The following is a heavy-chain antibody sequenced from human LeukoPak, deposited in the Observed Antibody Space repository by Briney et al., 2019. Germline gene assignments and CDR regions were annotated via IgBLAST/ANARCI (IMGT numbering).Heavy chain of an antibody. Sequence: GRSLRLSCAASGFTFSSYGMHWVRQAPGKGLEWVAVIWYDGSNKYYADSVKGRFTISRDNSKNTLYLQMNSLRAEDTAVYYCARATYYDFWSGYYIWGQGTLVTVSS. D-gene: IGHD3-3*01. V-gene: IGHV3-33*01. CDR1: GFTFSSYG. J-gene: IGHJ4*02. CDR2: IWYDGSNK. CDR3: ARATYYDFWSGYYI.